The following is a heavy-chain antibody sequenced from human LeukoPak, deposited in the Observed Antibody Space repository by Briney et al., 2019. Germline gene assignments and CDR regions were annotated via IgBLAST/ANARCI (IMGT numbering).Heavy chain of an antibody. J-gene: IGHJ4*02. Sequence: SETLSLTCTDSGGSISSGDYYWSWIRQPPGKGLEWIGYIYYSGSTYYNPSLKSRVTISVDTSKNQFSLKLSSVTAADTAVYYCARVLVGASWYFDYWGQGTLVTVSS. CDR1: GGSISSGDYY. CDR3: ARVLVGASWYFDY. V-gene: IGHV4-30-4*01. CDR2: IYYSGST. D-gene: IGHD1-26*01.